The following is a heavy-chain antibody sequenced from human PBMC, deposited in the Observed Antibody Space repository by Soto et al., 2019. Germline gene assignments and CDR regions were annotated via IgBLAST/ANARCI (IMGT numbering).Heavy chain of an antibody. D-gene: IGHD3-22*01. J-gene: IGHJ4*02. CDR1: GFSLSTSGMC. CDR2: IDWDDDK. Sequence: SGPTLVNPTQTLTLTCTFSGFSLSTSGMCVSWIRQPPGKALEWLARIDWDDDKYYSTSLKTRLTISKDTSKNQVVLTMTNMDPVDTATYYCARIVVGVGYYDSSGYIFDYWGQGTLVTVSS. CDR3: ARIVVGVGYYDSSGYIFDY. V-gene: IGHV2-70*11.